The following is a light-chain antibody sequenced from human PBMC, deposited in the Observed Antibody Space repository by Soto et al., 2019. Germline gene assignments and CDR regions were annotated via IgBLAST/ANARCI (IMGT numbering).Light chain of an antibody. CDR2: GNS. CDR1: SSNIGAGYD. CDR3: SSHTPYSTRI. J-gene: IGLJ1*01. V-gene: IGLV1-40*01. Sequence: QSALTQPPSVSGAPGQRVTISCTGSSSNIGAGYDVHWYQQLPGTAPKLLIYGNSNRPSGVPDRFSGSKSGTSASLTISGLQADDEADYYCSSHTPYSTRIFGTGTKVTVL.